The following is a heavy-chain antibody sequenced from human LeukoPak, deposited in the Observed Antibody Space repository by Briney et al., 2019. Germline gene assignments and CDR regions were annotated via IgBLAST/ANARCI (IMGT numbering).Heavy chain of an antibody. Sequence: GGSLRLSCAASGFIFSKAWMAWVRQAPGKGLEWVGHIKTEAEDGTTDYAAPVKGRFTISRDDAKSALYLQMNSLNTEDTAVYFCTSALNLVLGELLGYWGQGTLVTVSS. CDR2: IKTEAEDGTT. CDR3: TSALNLVLGELLGY. D-gene: IGHD3-16*01. V-gene: IGHV3-15*01. CDR1: GFIFSKAW. J-gene: IGHJ4*02.